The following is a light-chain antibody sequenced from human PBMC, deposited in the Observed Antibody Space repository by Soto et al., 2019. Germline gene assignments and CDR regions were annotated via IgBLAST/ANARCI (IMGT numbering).Light chain of an antibody. CDR1: QSLLHSNGYNY. CDR3: MQALQTPIT. Sequence: DIVMTQSPLSLPVTPGEPASISCRSSQSLLHSNGYNYLDWYLQKPGQSPQLLIDLGSNRASGVPDRLRGSGSGTDFTLKISRVEAEDVGVYYCMQALQTPITFGQGTRLEIK. V-gene: IGKV2-28*01. CDR2: LGS. J-gene: IGKJ5*01.